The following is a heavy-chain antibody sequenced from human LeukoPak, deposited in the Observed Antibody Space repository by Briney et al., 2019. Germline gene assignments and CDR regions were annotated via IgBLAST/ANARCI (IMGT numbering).Heavy chain of an antibody. D-gene: IGHD2-21*02. V-gene: IGHV4-61*02. CDR1: GDSIGSGRYY. J-gene: IGHJ6*03. CDR2: LYTNDNT. CDR3: ARGVVTDDYYMDV. Sequence: SETLSLTCSVSGDSIGSGRYYWTWIRQPAGKGLQWIGRLYTNDNTNYNPSLESRVSISVDTSKTQFFLKLTSVTAADTAVYFCARGVVTDDYYMDVWGKGTAITVSS.